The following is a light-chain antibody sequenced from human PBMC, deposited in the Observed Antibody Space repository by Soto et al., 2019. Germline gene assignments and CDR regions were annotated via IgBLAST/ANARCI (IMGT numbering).Light chain of an antibody. CDR1: QSVLHSSNDKND. Sequence: DIVMTQSPDSLAVSLGERATINCKSSQSVLHSSNDKNDLAWYQHMPGQPPKLLIYWASTRESGVPDRFSGSGSGTDFTLTISSLQAEDVAVYFCQQYYSTPFTFGPGTKVDIK. J-gene: IGKJ3*01. CDR2: WAS. CDR3: QQYYSTPFT. V-gene: IGKV4-1*01.